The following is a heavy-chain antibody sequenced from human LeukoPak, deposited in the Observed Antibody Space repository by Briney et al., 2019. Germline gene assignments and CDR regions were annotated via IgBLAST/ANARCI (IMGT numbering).Heavy chain of an antibody. CDR3: ARGQGGNYYLNYFAY. CDR2: FYYSGST. CDR1: GGSFSNYY. J-gene: IGHJ4*02. Sequence: SETLSLTCTVQGGSFSNYYWSWIRRPPGKGLEWIGHFYYSGSTTYSPSLKSRVTISVDTSRNQFSLKLTSVSAADTAVYFCARGQGGNYYLNYFAYWGQGALVTVSS. D-gene: IGHD1-26*01. V-gene: IGHV4-59*01.